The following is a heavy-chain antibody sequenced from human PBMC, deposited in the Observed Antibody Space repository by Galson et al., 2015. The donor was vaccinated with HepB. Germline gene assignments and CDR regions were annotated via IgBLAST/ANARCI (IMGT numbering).Heavy chain of an antibody. Sequence: SLRLSCAASGFTFSSYAMSWVRQAPGKGLEWVSAISGSGGSTYYADSVKGRFTISRDNSKNTLYLQMNSLRAEDTAVYYCAKDRIRVGATTRWFDPWGQGTLVTVSS. CDR3: AKDRIRVGATTRWFDP. D-gene: IGHD1-26*01. CDR1: GFTFSSYA. J-gene: IGHJ5*02. CDR2: ISGSGGST. V-gene: IGHV3-23*01.